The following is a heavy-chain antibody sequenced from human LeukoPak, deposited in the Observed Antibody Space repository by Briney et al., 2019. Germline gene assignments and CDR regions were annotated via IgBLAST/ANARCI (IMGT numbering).Heavy chain of an antibody. CDR3: ARVPTRGYYGMDV. V-gene: IGHV1-2*02. CDR2: INPNSGGT. J-gene: IGHJ6*02. D-gene: IGHD1-1*01. CDR1: GYTFTGYY. Sequence: ASVKVTCKASGYTFTGYYMHWVRQAPGQGLEWMGWINPNSGGTKYAQKFQGRVTMTRDTSISTAYMELSSLRSDDTAVYYCARVPTRGYYGMDVWGQGTTVTVSS.